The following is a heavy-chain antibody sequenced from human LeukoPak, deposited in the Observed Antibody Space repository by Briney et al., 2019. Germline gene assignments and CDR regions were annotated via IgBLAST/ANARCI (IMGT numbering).Heavy chain of an antibody. CDR3: ARADSGYDSPDY. CDR1: GHTFTVYY. Sequence: ASVKVSCKASGHTFTVYYMHWVRQAPGQGLEWMGWINPNRGGTNYAQKFRGRVTMTRHTTISTAYMELSRLRSDEKAVYYCARADSGYDSPDYWGQGTLVTVSS. V-gene: IGHV1-2*02. CDR2: INPNRGGT. J-gene: IGHJ4*02. D-gene: IGHD5-12*01.